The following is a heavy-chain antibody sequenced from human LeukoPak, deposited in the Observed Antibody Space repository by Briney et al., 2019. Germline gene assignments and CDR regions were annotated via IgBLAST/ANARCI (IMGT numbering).Heavy chain of an antibody. CDR1: GYPLSDHY. CDR2: INPKNGDT. J-gene: IGHJ4*02. Sequence: ASVKVSCKASGYPLSDHYMYWVRQAPGQGLECMGWINPKNGDTDYAQNFQGRVTMTRDTSISTAYMELSRLRSGDTAVYYCARDPKSQLLLDYWGQGTLVTVSS. CDR3: ARDPKSQLLLDY. D-gene: IGHD2-2*01. V-gene: IGHV1-2*02.